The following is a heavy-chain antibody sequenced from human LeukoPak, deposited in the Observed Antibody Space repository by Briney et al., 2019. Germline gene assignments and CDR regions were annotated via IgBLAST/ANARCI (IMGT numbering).Heavy chain of an antibody. CDR1: GGSISSGSYY. Sequence: PSETLSLTCTVSGGSISSGSYYWSWIRQPAGKGLEWIGRIYTSGSTNYNPSLKSRVTISVDTSKNQFSLKLSSVTAADTAVYYCARAVGTSRNFFDYWGQGTLVTVSS. CDR2: IYTSGST. J-gene: IGHJ4*02. CDR3: ARAVGTSRNFFDY. V-gene: IGHV4-61*02. D-gene: IGHD4-23*01.